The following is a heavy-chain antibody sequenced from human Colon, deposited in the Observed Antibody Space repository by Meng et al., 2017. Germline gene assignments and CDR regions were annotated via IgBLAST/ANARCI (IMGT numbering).Heavy chain of an antibody. CDR2: IYHSGST. CDR1: GYSISSGYY. J-gene: IGHJ6*02. V-gene: IGHV4-38-2*01. CDR3: ARRNSYAASAGPGYYYGMDV. Sequence: SETLSLTCVVSGYSISSGYYWGWIRQPPGKGLEWIANIYHSGSTYYNPSLKSRVTISVDTSRNQFSLRLSSVTPADTAVYYCARRNSYAASAGPGYYYGMDVWGQGTTVTVSS. D-gene: IGHD6-13*01.